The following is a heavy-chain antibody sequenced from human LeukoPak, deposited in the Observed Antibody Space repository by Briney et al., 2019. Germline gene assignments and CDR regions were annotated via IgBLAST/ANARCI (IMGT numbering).Heavy chain of an antibody. D-gene: IGHD4-17*01. Sequence: PSETLSLTCTVSGGSISSGGYYWSWIRQHPGKGLEWIGYIYYSGSTYYNPSLKSRVTISVDTSKNQFSLKLSSVTAADTAVYYCARTFSGGDSGAFDYWGQGTLVTVSS. J-gene: IGHJ4*02. V-gene: IGHV4-31*03. CDR3: ARTFSGGDSGAFDY. CDR1: GGSISSGGYY. CDR2: IYYSGST.